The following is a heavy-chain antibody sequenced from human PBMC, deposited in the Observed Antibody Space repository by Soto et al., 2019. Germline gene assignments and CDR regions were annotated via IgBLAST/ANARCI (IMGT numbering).Heavy chain of an antibody. CDR2: VIPILGTA. V-gene: IGHV1-69*01. J-gene: IGHJ4*02. CDR1: GGSLRNSV. CDR3: ARLGHPGH. Sequence: QVQLVQSGAEVKKPGSSVKVSCTASGGSLRNSVISWVRQAPAQRLEWMGGVIPILGTANYAQKFQGRVMMTADEATSTAYMDLISLSPDDPAVYYCARLGHPGHWGPGTLVIVSS.